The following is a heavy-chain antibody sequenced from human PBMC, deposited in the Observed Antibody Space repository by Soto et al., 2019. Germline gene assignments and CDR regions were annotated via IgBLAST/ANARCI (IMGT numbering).Heavy chain of an antibody. CDR3: ARVAYYYDSSGYYSEDFQH. CDR1: GYTFTSYD. J-gene: IGHJ1*01. Sequence: ASVKVSCKASGYTFTSYDINWVRQATGQGLEWMGWMNPNSGNTGYAQKFQGRVTMTRNTSISTAYMELSSLRSEDTAVYYCARVAYYYDSSGYYSEDFQHWGQGTLVTV. CDR2: MNPNSGNT. V-gene: IGHV1-8*01. D-gene: IGHD3-22*01.